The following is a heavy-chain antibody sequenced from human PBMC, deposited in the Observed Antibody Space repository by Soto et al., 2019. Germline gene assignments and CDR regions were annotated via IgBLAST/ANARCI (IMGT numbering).Heavy chain of an antibody. V-gene: IGHV4-31*03. CDR2: IYYSGST. CDR1: GGSISSGGYY. Sequence: SETLSLTCTVSGGSISSGGYYWSWIRQHPGKGLEWIGYIYYSGSTYYNPSLKSRVTISRDNSKNVLHLQMNSLRAEDTAVYYCATRGRGFYDGSGHAWGHGTLVTV. CDR3: ATRGRGFYDGSGHA. D-gene: IGHD3-22*01. J-gene: IGHJ5*01.